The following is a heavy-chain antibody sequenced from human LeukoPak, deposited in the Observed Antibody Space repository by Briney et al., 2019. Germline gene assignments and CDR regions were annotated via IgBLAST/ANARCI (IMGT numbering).Heavy chain of an antibody. CDR1: GFTFNTYG. V-gene: IGHV3-23*01. D-gene: IGHD1-26*01. Sequence: PGGSLRLSCAASGFTFNTYGMSWVRQAPGXXXXXXXSVSASGGNTHYADSVKGRFTISRDNSKNTLYLQMNSLSAEDTAVYYCAKGYSGSYCADYRGRGTLVTVSS. CDR2: VSASGGNT. J-gene: IGHJ4*02. CDR3: AKGYSGSYCADY.